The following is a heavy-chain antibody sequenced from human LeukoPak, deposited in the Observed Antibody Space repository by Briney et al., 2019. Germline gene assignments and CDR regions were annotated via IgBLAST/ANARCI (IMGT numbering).Heavy chain of an antibody. CDR3: ARGSGYYYYCMDV. J-gene: IGHJ6*03. V-gene: IGHV3-11*04. Sequence: GGSLRLTCAASGFTFSDYYMSWIRQAPGTGLEWVSYISSSGSTIYYADSVKGRFTISRDNAKNSLYLQMNSLRAEDTAVYYCARGSGYYYYCMDVWGKGTTVTVSS. CDR1: GFTFSDYY. CDR2: ISSSGSTI.